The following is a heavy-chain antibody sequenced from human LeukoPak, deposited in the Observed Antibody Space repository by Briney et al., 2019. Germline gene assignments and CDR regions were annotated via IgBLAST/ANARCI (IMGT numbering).Heavy chain of an antibody. D-gene: IGHD3-16*01. CDR1: GFTFSNSW. CDR3: ATYTHWVAGDV. V-gene: IGHV3-7*01. J-gene: IGHJ6*02. Sequence: GGSLRLSCAASGFTFSNSWMSWVRQAPGKGLEWVANMNQDGSAKGYVDSVKGRFTISRDNARNSLYLQMSSLRPEDTAVYYCATYTHWVAGDVWGQGTTVTVSS. CDR2: MNQDGSAK.